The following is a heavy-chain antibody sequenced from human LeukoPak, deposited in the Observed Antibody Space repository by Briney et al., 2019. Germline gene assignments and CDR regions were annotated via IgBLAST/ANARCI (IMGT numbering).Heavy chain of an antibody. CDR2: INHSGST. J-gene: IGHJ5*02. Sequence: SETLSLTCAVYGGSFSGYYWSWIRQPPGKGLEWIGEINHSGSTNYKPSLKSRVTISVDTSKNQFSLKLSSVTAADTAVYYCARGRSSGWYGGHWFDPWGQGTLVTVSS. D-gene: IGHD6-19*01. CDR1: GGSFSGYY. V-gene: IGHV4-34*01. CDR3: ARGRSSGWYGGHWFDP.